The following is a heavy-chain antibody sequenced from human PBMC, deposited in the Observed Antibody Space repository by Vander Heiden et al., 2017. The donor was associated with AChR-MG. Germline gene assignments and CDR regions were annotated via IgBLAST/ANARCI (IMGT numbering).Heavy chain of an antibody. CDR1: GFTFSSDS. CDR2: ISSSSSYI. Sequence: EVQLVESGGGLDKPGGSLRLSCAASGFTFSSDSMNWVRQAPGKGLEWVASISSSSSYIYYADSVKGRFTTSRDNAKDSLYLQMNSLRAEDTAVYYCARSPNLGATLDYWGQGTLVTVSS. J-gene: IGHJ4*02. V-gene: IGHV3-21*01. CDR3: ARSPNLGATLDY. D-gene: IGHD5-12*01.